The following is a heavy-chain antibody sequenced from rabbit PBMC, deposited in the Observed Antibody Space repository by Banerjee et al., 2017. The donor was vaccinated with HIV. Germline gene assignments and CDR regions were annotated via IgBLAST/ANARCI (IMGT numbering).Heavy chain of an antibody. CDR1: GFSFSSSYY. CDR2: IYAGSSGSA. CDR3: ARVDDGSSGGYKL. D-gene: IGHD4-2*01. J-gene: IGHJ4*01. Sequence: QEQLVESGGGLVRPEGSLTLTCTASGFSFSSSYYMCWVRQAPGKGLEWIGCIYAGSSGSAYYATWAKGRFTISKTSSTTVTLQMTSLTAADTATYFCARVDDGSSGGYKLWGPGTLVTVS. V-gene: IGHV1S45*01.